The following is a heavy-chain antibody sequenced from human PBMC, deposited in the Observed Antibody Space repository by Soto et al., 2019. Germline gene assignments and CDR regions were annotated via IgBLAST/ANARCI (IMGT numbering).Heavy chain of an antibody. CDR2: IWYDGSNK. V-gene: IGHV3-33*01. J-gene: IGHJ6*02. CDR1: GFTFSSYG. CDR3: ARDFGYCSGGSCGSYYYYGMDV. Sequence: PGGSLRLSCAASGFTFSSYGMHWVRQAPGKGLEWVAVIWYDGSNKYYADSVKGRFTISRDNSKNTLYLQMNSLRAEDTAVYYCARDFGYCSGGSCGSYYYYGMDVRGQGTTVTVSS. D-gene: IGHD2-15*01.